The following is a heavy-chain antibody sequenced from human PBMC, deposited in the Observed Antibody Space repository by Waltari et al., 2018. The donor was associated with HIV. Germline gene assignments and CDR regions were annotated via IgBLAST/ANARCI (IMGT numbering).Heavy chain of an antibody. Sequence: QVQLVQSGAEVKKPGASVKVSCKASGSTFTGYPMHGVRQAPRQGLEWRGRISPNSGGTNYAQKFQGRVTMTRDTSISKAYMELSRLRSDDTAVYYCASGPYHYDSSDLGRGALDIWDQGTMVTVSS. J-gene: IGHJ3*02. CDR1: GSTFTGYP. D-gene: IGHD3-22*01. CDR2: ISPNSGGT. V-gene: IGHV1-2*06. CDR3: ASGPYHYDSSDLGRGALDI.